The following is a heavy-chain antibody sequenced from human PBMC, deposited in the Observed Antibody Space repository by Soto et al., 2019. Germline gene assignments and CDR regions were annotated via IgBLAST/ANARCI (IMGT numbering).Heavy chain of an antibody. CDR1: GYSFTSFW. Sequence: GESLKISCKGSGYSFTSFWIGWVRQMPGKGLEWMGIIYPGGSDIKYSPSFEGQVTISADKSISTAYLQWSSLKASDTAMYYCARHGWGPAASFDYWGQGTLVTVSS. V-gene: IGHV5-51*01. CDR3: ARHGWGPAASFDY. D-gene: IGHD2-2*01. CDR2: IYPGGSDI. J-gene: IGHJ4*02.